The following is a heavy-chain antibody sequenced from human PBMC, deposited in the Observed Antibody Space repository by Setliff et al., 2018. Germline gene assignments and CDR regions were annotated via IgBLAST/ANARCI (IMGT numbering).Heavy chain of an antibody. CDR2: IKQDGSEI. CDR1: ALTFSSYW. Sequence: GSLRLSCAASALTFSSYWMNWVRQAPGKGLEWVANIKQDGSEIYYVDSVRGRFTISRDNSKNTVYLQMNSLRPEDTAVYFCAKELIEVLMTGLEFWGQGTMVTVS. J-gene: IGHJ4*02. V-gene: IGHV3-7*01. CDR3: AKELIEVLMTGLEF. D-gene: IGHD3-22*01.